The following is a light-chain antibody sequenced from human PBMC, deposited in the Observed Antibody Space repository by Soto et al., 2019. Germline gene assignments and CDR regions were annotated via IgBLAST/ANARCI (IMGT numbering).Light chain of an antibody. CDR3: QQYDYLPIT. CDR1: QDISKY. J-gene: IGKJ5*01. CDR2: DAS. Sequence: DIQMTQSPSSLSASIGDRVTITCQASQDISKYLNWYQQKPGKAPKLLIYDASNLETGVPSRFSGRGSGTDFTFTISSLQPEDVATYYCQQYDYLPITFGQGTR. V-gene: IGKV1-33*01.